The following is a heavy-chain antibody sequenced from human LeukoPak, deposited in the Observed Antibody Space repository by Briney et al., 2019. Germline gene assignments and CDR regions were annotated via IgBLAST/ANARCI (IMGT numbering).Heavy chain of an antibody. CDR2: IYYSGST. CDR1: GGSISSYY. CDR3: ARDGMYSSSWSEYNWFDP. D-gene: IGHD6-13*01. J-gene: IGHJ5*02. V-gene: IGHV4-59*01. Sequence: SETLSLTCTVSGGSISSYYWSWIRQPPGKGLEWIGYIYYSGSTNYNPSLKSRVTISVDTSKNQFSLKLSAVTAADTAVYYCARDGMYSSSWSEYNWFDPWGQGTLVTVSS.